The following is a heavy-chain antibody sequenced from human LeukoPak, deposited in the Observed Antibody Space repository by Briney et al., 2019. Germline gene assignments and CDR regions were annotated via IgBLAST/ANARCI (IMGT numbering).Heavy chain of an antibody. CDR3: ARDGYCSAGSCYGMDV. CDR2: INSDGSRT. Sequence: GGSLRLSCAASGFXFSNYWMHWVRQVPGKGLVWVSRINSDGSRTTHTDSVKGRFTISRDNAKNTLYLQMSSLRAEDTAVYYCARDGYCSAGSCYGMDVWGQGTTVTVSS. D-gene: IGHD2-15*01. CDR1: GFXFSNYW. J-gene: IGHJ6*02. V-gene: IGHV3-74*01.